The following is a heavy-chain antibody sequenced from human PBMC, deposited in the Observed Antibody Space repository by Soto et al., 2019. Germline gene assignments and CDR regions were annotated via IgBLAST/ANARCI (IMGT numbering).Heavy chain of an antibody. CDR1: GFTFTMYG. D-gene: IGHD6-19*01. J-gene: IGHJ1*01. CDR2: IWYDGSNK. V-gene: IGHV3-33*01. CDR3: VRDSMQSSGWYGYFQP. Sequence: QVQLVESGGGVVQPGRSLTLSCAASGFTFTMYGMHWVRQAPGKGLEWVAVIWYDGSNKYYADSVKGRFTISRDNSKNTLYLQMNSLRAEDTAVYYCVRDSMQSSGWYGYFQPWGQGTLVTVSS.